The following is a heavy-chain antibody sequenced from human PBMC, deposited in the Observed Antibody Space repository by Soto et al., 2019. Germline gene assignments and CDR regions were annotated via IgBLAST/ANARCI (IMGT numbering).Heavy chain of an antibody. CDR2: IFPITDVP. CDR1: GGTCRNYP. CDR3: ERGPLVVLNYFES. Sequence: QVQLVQSGTEVKKPGSSVKVSCKASGGTCRNYPINWVRQAPGQGLEWMGSIFPITDVPDYEQNFQVRLTIRADKNTNTAYMELSSLTSDDTAMYFCERGPLVVLNYFESWGQGTLVTVSS. J-gene: IGHJ4*02. V-gene: IGHV1-69*02.